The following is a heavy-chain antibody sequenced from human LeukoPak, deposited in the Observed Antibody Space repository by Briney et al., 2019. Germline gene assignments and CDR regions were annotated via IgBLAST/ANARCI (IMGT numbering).Heavy chain of an antibody. D-gene: IGHD3-22*01. Sequence: PGGSLRLSCAASGFTFSSYAMSWVRQAPGKGLEWVSAISGSGGSTYYADSVKGRFTISRDNSKNTLYLQMNSLRAEDTAVYYCAKEQGHMIVVRSAFDIWGQGTMVTISS. CDR3: AKEQGHMIVVRSAFDI. CDR1: GFTFSSYA. J-gene: IGHJ3*02. V-gene: IGHV3-23*01. CDR2: ISGSGGST.